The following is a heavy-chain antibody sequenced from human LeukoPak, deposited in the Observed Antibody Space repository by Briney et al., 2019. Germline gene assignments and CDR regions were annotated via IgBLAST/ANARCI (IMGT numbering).Heavy chain of an antibody. J-gene: IGHJ4*02. CDR2: TKDDGSGK. CDR3: ARGVTLIQLGLHYFDY. Sequence: GGSLRLSCAASGFTFSNYWMSWVRQAPGEGLEWVANTKDDGSGKYYVDSVKGRLTISRDNAEKTLYLQMNSLRAEDTAVYFCARGVTLIQLGLHYFDYWGQGTLVTVSS. CDR1: GFTFSNYW. D-gene: IGHD5-18*01. V-gene: IGHV3-7*05.